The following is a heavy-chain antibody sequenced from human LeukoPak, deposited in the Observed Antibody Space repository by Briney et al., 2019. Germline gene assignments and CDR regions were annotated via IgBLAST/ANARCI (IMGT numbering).Heavy chain of an antibody. V-gene: IGHV4-59*08. Sequence: SETLSLTCTVSGGSISSYYWSWIRQPPGKGLEWIGYIYYSGSTNYNPSLKSRVTISVDTSKNQFSLKLSSVTAADTAVYYCARLSGGGNYLPREYSQHWGQGTLVTVSS. CDR1: GGSISSYY. D-gene: IGHD4-23*01. J-gene: IGHJ1*01. CDR3: ARLSGGGNYLPREYSQH. CDR2: IYYSGST.